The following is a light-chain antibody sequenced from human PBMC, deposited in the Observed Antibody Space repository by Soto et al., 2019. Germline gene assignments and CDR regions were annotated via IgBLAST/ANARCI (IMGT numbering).Light chain of an antibody. Sequence: QSVLTQPPSASGSPGQSVTISCTGTSSDVGGYNYVSWYLQHPGKAPKLMIYDVNKRPSGVPDRFSGSKSGNTASLTVSGLQAEDEADYYFSSYAGSNRGVFGGGTKLTVL. CDR2: DVN. J-gene: IGLJ3*02. CDR1: SSDVGGYNY. V-gene: IGLV2-8*01. CDR3: SSYAGSNRGV.